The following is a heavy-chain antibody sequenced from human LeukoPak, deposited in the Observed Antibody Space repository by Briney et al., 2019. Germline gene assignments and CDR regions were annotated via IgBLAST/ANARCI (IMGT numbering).Heavy chain of an antibody. Sequence: AASVKVSCKASGYTFTNYYMHWVRQAPGQGLEWMGTINPSGGGTSYSPKFQGRVTMTTDTSTSTVYMELISLRSEDTAVYYCARRSGWIWGQGSLVTVSS. CDR2: INPSGGGT. D-gene: IGHD6-19*01. J-gene: IGHJ4*02. CDR3: ARRSGWI. V-gene: IGHV1-46*01. CDR1: GYTFTNYY.